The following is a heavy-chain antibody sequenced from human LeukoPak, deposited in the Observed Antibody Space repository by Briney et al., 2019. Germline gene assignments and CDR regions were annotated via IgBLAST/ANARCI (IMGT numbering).Heavy chain of an antibody. CDR3: ARDFLGVHYFDY. V-gene: IGHV3-30*04. D-gene: IGHD3-3*01. J-gene: IGHJ4*02. CDR1: GFTFSSYA. Sequence: PGRSLRLSCAASGFTFSSYAIHWVRQAPGKGLEWVAFISYDGSNKYYADSVKGRFTISRDNSKNTLYLHMNSLRAVDTAVYYCARDFLGVHYFDYWGQETLVTVSS. CDR2: ISYDGSNK.